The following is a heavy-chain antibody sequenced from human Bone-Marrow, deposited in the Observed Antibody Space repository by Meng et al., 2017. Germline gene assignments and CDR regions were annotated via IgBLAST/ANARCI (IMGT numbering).Heavy chain of an antibody. J-gene: IGHJ4*02. V-gene: IGHV3-23*01. CDR2: ISGSGGST. CDR3: ANFLTEAPDPGDSGSYYGDFDY. D-gene: IGHD1-26*01. CDR1: GFTFSSYS. Sequence: GGSLRLSCAASGFTFSSYSMNWVRQAPGKGLEWVSAISGSGGSTYYADSVKGRFTISRDNSKNTLYLQMNSLRAEDTAVYYCANFLTEAPDPGDSGSYYGDFDYWGQGTLVTVSS.